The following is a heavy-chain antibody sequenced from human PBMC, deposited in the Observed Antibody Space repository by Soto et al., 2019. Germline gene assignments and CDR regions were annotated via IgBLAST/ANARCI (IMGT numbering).Heavy chain of an antibody. J-gene: IGHJ3*01. CDR2: IGGSGRTT. V-gene: IGHV3-23*01. CDR1: AFTFNNYA. D-gene: IGHD5-12*01. CDR3: VREGRGPFDF. Sequence: GGSLRLSCASSAFTFNNYAMSWVRQAPGKGLEWVSGIGGSGRTTYYADSVKGRFTISRDNSKNTLSLQMSSLTADDTAIYYCVREGRGPFDFWGRGTMVTVSS.